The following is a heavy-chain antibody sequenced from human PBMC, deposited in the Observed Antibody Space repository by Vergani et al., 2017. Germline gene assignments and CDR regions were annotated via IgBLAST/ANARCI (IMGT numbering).Heavy chain of an antibody. CDR3: ARLTRDIVVVPAAIGWFDP. J-gene: IGHJ5*02. CDR1: GYSFTSYW. D-gene: IGHD2-2*02. Sequence: EVQLVQSGAEVKKPGESLKISCKGSGYSFTSYWIGWVRQMPGKGLEWMGIIYPGDSDTRDSPSFQGQVTISADKSISTAYLQWSSLKASDTAMCYCARLTRDIVVVPAAIGWFDPWCQGTLVTVSP. V-gene: IGHV5-51*03. CDR2: IYPGDSDT.